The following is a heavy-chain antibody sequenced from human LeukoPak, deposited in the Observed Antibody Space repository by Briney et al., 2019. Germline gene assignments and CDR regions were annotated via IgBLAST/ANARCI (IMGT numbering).Heavy chain of an antibody. CDR3: AKTYYYDSSGYYYGHFDY. CDR1: GFTFSDYY. CDR2: ISGIDGST. Sequence: GGSLRLSCAASGFTFSDYYMSWVRQAPGKGLQWVSAISGIDGSTYYADSVKGRFTISRDNSKNTLYLQMNSLRAEDTAVYFCAKTYYYDSSGYYYGHFDYWGQGTLVTVSS. V-gene: IGHV3-23*01. J-gene: IGHJ4*02. D-gene: IGHD3-22*01.